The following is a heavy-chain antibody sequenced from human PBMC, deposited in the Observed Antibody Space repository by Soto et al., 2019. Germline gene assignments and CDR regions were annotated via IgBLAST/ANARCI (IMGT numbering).Heavy chain of an antibody. D-gene: IGHD6-19*01. CDR1: NGSISSDNW. Sequence: QVQLQESGPGLVKPSGALSLTCAVSNGSISSDNWWSWVRQPPGKGLEWIGEIFHSGTANYNPSLKSRITISVDKSKNQFSLEMNSVTAADTAVYYCARGGGWLFDHRGQGTLVTVSS. V-gene: IGHV4-4*02. CDR2: IFHSGTA. J-gene: IGHJ4*02. CDR3: ARGGGWLFDH.